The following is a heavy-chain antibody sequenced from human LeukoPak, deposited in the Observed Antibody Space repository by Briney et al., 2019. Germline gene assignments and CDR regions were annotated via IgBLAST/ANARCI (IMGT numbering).Heavy chain of an antibody. CDR2: IYYSGST. CDR1: GGSISSSSYY. D-gene: IGHD3-22*01. CDR3: ARHGRSGYSDY. V-gene: IGHV4-39*01. Sequence: SETLSLTCTVSGGSISSSSYYWGWIRQPPGKGLEWIGSIYYSGSTYYNPSLKSRVTISVDTSKNQFSLKLSSVTAADTAVYYWARHGRSGYSDYWGQGTLVTVST. J-gene: IGHJ4*02.